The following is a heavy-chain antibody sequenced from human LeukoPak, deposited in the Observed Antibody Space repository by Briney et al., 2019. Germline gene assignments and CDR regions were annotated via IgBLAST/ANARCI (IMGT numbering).Heavy chain of an antibody. CDR1: GGSISSYY. D-gene: IGHD3-10*01. V-gene: IGHV4-59*01. CDR2: IYCSGST. Sequence: SETLSLTCTVSGGSISSYYWSWIRQPPGKGLEWIGYIYCSGSTNYNPSLKSRVTISVDTSKNQFSLKLSSVTAADTAVYYCARRASDYGSGPNYYYYYYMDVWGKGTTVTISS. J-gene: IGHJ6*03. CDR3: ARRASDYGSGPNYYYYYYMDV.